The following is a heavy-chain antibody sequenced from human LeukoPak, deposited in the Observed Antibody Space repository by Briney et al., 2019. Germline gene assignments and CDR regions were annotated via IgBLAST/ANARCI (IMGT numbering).Heavy chain of an antibody. CDR2: ITQSGDGA. J-gene: IGHJ5*02. V-gene: IGHV3-23*01. Sequence: GGSLRLSCTASGFTFTLYAMSWVRQAPGKGLEWVSSITQSGDGAFYADSVKGRFTISRDNSKNTLYGQMNSLRADDTAVYYCAKGGHFSCFDPWGQGTLVTVSS. D-gene: IGHD1-26*01. CDR1: GFTFTLYA. CDR3: AKGGHFSCFDP.